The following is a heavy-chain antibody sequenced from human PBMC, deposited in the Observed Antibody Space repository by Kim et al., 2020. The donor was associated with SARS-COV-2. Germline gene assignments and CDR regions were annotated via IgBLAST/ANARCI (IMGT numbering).Heavy chain of an antibody. V-gene: IGHV3-30*02. J-gene: IGHJ6*02. D-gene: IGHD3-22*01. Sequence: VKGRFTISRDNSKNTLYLQMNSLRAEDTAVYYCAKDPDSSGYRPSYGMDVWGQGTTVTVSS. CDR3: AKDPDSSGYRPSYGMDV.